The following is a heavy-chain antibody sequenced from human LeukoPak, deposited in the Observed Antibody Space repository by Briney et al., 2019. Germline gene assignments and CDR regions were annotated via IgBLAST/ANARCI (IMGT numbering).Heavy chain of an antibody. J-gene: IGHJ6*02. Sequence: GGSLRLSCAASGFTFSSYGMHWVRQAPGKGLEWVAVISYDGSNKYYADSVKGRFTISRDNPRNTLYLQMNRLRPEDTAVYYCAKRYCKSATCRSDMDAWGQGTTVTVSS. CDR1: GFTFSSYG. CDR2: ISYDGSNK. D-gene: IGHD2-15*01. CDR3: AKRYCKSATCRSDMDA. V-gene: IGHV3-30*18.